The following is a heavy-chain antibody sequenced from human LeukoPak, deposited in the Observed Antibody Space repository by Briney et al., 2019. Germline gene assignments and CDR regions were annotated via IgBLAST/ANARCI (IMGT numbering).Heavy chain of an antibody. CDR2: IKQDGSEK. CDR1: GFTFSNYW. CDR3: ARDYGGSSPFDY. V-gene: IGHV3-7*01. Sequence: PGGSLRLSCAASGFTFSNYWMNWVRQAPGKGLEWVANIKQDGSEKYYVDSVKGRFTISRDNAKNSLYLQMNSLRAEDSAVYYCARDYGGSSPFDYWGQGTLVTVSS. D-gene: IGHD4-23*01. J-gene: IGHJ4*02.